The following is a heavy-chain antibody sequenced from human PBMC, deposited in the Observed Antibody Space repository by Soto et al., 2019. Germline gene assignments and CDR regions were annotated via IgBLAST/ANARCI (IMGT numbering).Heavy chain of an antibody. J-gene: IGHJ5*02. Sequence: ASETLCLTCTVSGGSISSGGFYWSWIRQLPEKGLEWIAYIFPSGSTSYNPSLRSRVSISADTSKNQLSLSLTSVTVADTAVYDCARGGSGDNWLDPWGQGIRVTVSS. CDR3: ARGGSGDNWLDP. CDR2: IFPSGST. CDR1: GGSISSGGFY. V-gene: IGHV4-31*03.